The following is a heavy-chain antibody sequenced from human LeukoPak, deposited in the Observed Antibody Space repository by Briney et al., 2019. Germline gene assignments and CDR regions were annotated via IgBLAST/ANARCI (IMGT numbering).Heavy chain of an antibody. CDR3: ARVDYGDYVGDY. J-gene: IGHJ4*02. Sequence: GASVKVSCKASGYTFTGYYMHWVRQAPRQGLEWLGWINPNSGGTNYAQKFQGRVTMTRDTSISTAYMELSRLRSDDTAVYYCARVDYGDYVGDYWGQGTLVTVSS. D-gene: IGHD4-17*01. V-gene: IGHV1-2*02. CDR1: GYTFTGYY. CDR2: INPNSGGT.